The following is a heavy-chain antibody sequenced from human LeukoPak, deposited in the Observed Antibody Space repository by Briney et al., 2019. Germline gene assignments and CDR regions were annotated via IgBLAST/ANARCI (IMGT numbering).Heavy chain of an antibody. D-gene: IGHD3-10*01. V-gene: IGHV3-20*04. CDR1: GFTLSSYW. CDR2: INWNGGST. CDR3: ARDTYGSVSPFDY. Sequence: GGSLRLSCAASGFTLSSYWMTWVRQAPGKGLEWVSGINWNGGSTGYADSVKGRFTISRDNAKNSLYLQMNSLRAEDTALYYCARDTYGSVSPFDYWGQGTLVTVSS. J-gene: IGHJ4*02.